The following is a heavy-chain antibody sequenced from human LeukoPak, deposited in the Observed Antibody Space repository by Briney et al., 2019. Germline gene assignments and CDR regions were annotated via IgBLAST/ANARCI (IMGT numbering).Heavy chain of an antibody. CDR2: MNPNSGNT. CDR3: ARLGYYDSSGFHNWFDP. Sequence: ASVKVSCKASGYTFTSYDINWVRQATGQGLEWMGWMNPNSGNTGYAQKFQGRVTITTDESTSTAYMGLSSLRSEDTAVYYCARLGYYDSSGFHNWFDPWGQGTLVTVSS. D-gene: IGHD3-22*01. J-gene: IGHJ5*02. CDR1: GYTFTSYD. V-gene: IGHV1-8*01.